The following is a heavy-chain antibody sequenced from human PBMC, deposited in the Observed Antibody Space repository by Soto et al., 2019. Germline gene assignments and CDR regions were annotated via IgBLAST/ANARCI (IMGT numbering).Heavy chain of an antibody. D-gene: IGHD1-26*01. Sequence: SETLSLTCAVYGGSFSDHYWSWIRQSPGKGLEWIGEISHSGRTNYNPSLKSRVTISVDTSKNQFSLSLSSVTAADMAVYYCAGQSNGSXYWSQGTQVTVS. V-gene: IGHV4-34*01. J-gene: IGHJ4*02. CDR3: AGQSNGSXY. CDR1: GGSFSDHY. CDR2: ISHSGRT.